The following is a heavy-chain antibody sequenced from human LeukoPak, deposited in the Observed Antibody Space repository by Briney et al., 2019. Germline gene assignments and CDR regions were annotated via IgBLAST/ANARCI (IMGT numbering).Heavy chain of an antibody. CDR2: LFYGENT. CDR3: ARQLPTAAADTRGYFDY. J-gene: IGHJ4*02. D-gene: IGHD6-25*01. CDR1: GYSISSGYY. Sequence: SETLSLTCAVSGYSISSGYYWGWIRQAPGKGLEWIGSLFYGENTHYNPSLKSRATLSVDSSKNQFSLKLTSVTAADAAVYFCARQLPTAAADTRGYFDYWGQGTVVTVSS. V-gene: IGHV4-38-2*01.